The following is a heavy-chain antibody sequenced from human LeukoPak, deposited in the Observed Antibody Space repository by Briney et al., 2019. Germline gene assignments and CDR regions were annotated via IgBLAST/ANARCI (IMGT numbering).Heavy chain of an antibody. J-gene: IGHJ4*02. Sequence: ASVKVSCKASGCTFTSYDINWVRQATGQGLEWMGWMNPNSGNTGYAQKFQGRVTMTRNTSISTAYMELSSLRSEDTAVYYCARAAHWTTILGYWGQGTLVTVSS. V-gene: IGHV1-8*01. CDR3: ARAAHWTTILGY. D-gene: IGHD3/OR15-3a*01. CDR2: MNPNSGNT. CDR1: GCTFTSYD.